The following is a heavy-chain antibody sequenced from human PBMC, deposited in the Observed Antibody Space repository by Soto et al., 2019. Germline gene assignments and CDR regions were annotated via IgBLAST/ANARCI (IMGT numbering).Heavy chain of an antibody. D-gene: IGHD3-3*01. CDR2: ISAYNGNT. CDR3: ARWAEEWLLSSRYYYYGMDV. CDR1: GYTFTSYG. J-gene: IGHJ6*02. V-gene: IGHV1-18*01. Sequence: GASVKVSCKASGYTFTSYGISWVRQAPGQGLERMGWISAYNGNTNYAQKLQGRVTMTTDTSTSTAYMELRSLRSDYTAVYYCARWAEEWLLSSRYYYYGMDVWGQGTTVTVSS.